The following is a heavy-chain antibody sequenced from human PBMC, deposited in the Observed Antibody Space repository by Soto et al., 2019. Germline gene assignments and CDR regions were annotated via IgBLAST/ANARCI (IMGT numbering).Heavy chain of an antibody. CDR1: GFTFSSYA. Sequence: GGSLRLSCAASGFTFSSYAMSWVRQAPGKGMEWVSAISGSGGSTYYADSVKGRFTISRDNSKNTLYLQMNSLRAEDTALYYCAKDAGKGQYYYYYMDVWGKGTTVTVSS. V-gene: IGHV3-23*01. CDR3: AKDAGKGQYYYYYMDV. D-gene: IGHD6-13*01. J-gene: IGHJ6*03. CDR2: ISGSGGST.